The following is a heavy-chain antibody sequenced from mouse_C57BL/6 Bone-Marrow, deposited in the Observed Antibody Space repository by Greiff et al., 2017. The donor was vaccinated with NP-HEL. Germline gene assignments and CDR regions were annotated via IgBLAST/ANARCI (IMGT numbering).Heavy chain of an antibody. Sequence: EVQLQQSGPVLVKPGASVKMSCKASGYTFTDYYMNWVKQSHGKSLEWIGVINPYNGGTSYNQKFKGKATLTVDKSSSTAYMELNSLTSEVSAVYYCARVLFYYDYVWFAYWGQGTLVTVSA. CDR1: GYTFTDYY. J-gene: IGHJ3*01. D-gene: IGHD2-4*01. CDR3: ARVLFYYDYVWFAY. CDR2: INPYNGGT. V-gene: IGHV1-19*01.